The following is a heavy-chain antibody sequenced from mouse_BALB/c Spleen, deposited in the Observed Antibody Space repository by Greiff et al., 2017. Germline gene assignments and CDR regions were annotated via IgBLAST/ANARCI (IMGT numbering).Heavy chain of an antibody. CDR2: ILPGSGST. D-gene: IGHD2-10*02. CDR3: ARKYGNYGAWFAY. J-gene: IGHJ3*01. CDR1: GYTFSSYW. Sequence: QVQLKQSGAELMKPGASVKISCKATGYTFSSYWIAWVKQRPGHGLEWIGEILPGSGSTNYNEKFKGKATFTADTSSNTAYMQLSSLTSEDSAVYYCARKYGNYGAWFAYWGQGTLVTVSA. V-gene: IGHV1-9*01.